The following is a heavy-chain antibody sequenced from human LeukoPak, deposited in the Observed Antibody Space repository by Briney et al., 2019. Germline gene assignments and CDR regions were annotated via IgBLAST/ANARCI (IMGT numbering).Heavy chain of an antibody. CDR2: ISAYNGNT. J-gene: IGHJ6*03. CDR1: GYTFNTYG. Sequence: ASVKVSCKASGYTFNTYGISWVRQAPGQGLEWMGWISAYNGNTNYAQKLQGRVTMTTDTSTSTAYMELRSLRSDDTAVYYCARVDEFITIFGVVIAPLYYFYYMDVWGKGTTVTISS. V-gene: IGHV1-18*01. CDR3: ARVDEFITIFGVVIAPLYYFYYMDV. D-gene: IGHD3-3*01.